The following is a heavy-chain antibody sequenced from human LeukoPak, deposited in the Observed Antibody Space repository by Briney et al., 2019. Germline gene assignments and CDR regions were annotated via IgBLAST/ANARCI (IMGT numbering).Heavy chain of an antibody. CDR1: GFSFSSYW. Sequence: GGSLRLSCEASGFSFSSYWMNWVRQAPGMGPEWVANINQDGSEKYYVDSVKGRFTISRDNAKKSLYLQMKSLRAEDTAVYYCARDSSGRFGTYYMDVWGKGTTVTVSS. CDR3: ARDSSGRFGTYYMDV. D-gene: IGHD6-19*01. V-gene: IGHV3-7*01. CDR2: INQDGSEK. J-gene: IGHJ6*03.